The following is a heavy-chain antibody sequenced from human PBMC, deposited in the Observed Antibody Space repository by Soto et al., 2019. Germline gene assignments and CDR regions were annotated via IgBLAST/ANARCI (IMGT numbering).Heavy chain of an antibody. J-gene: IGHJ6*02. CDR1: GDSVSSNSAA. CDR2: TYYRSKWYN. CDR3: ARDRSGYDFYYYYYGMDV. Sequence: SQTLSLTCAISGDSVSSNSAACNWIRQSPSRGLEWLGRTYYRSKWYNDYAVSVKSRITINPDTSKNQFSLQLNSVTPEDTAVYYCARDRSGYDFYYYYYGMDVWGQGTTVTVSS. V-gene: IGHV6-1*01. D-gene: IGHD5-12*01.